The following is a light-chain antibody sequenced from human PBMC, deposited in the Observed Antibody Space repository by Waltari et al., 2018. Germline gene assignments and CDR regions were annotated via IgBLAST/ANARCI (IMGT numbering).Light chain of an antibody. CDR3: SSYAGSNNVV. CDR2: EVS. Sequence: QSALTQPPSASGSPGQSVTISCTGTSSDAGGYNYVSWYQQHPGKAPKLMINEVSKRPSGVPDRFSGSKSGNTASLTVSGLQAEDEADYYCSSYAGSNNVVFGGGTKLTVL. CDR1: SSDAGGYNY. V-gene: IGLV2-8*01. J-gene: IGLJ2*01.